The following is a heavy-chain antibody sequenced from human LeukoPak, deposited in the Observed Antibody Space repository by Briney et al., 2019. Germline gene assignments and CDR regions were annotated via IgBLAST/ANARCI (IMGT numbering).Heavy chain of an antibody. Sequence: GSLRLSCAASGFTFSSYAMSWVRQAPGKGLECVSAISGSGGSTYYADSVKVRFTISRDNSKNTLYLQMNSLRVEDTAVYYCAKVLGYSSSWYLPFDYWGQGTLVTVSS. CDR1: GFTFSSYA. D-gene: IGHD6-13*01. CDR3: AKVLGYSSSWYLPFDY. V-gene: IGHV3-23*01. J-gene: IGHJ4*02. CDR2: ISGSGGST.